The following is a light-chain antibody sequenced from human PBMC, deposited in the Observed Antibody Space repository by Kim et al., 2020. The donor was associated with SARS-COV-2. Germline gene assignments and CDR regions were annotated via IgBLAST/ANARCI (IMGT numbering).Light chain of an antibody. V-gene: IGLV3-19*01. CDR2: RES. CDR1: SSRRYN. J-gene: IGLJ2*01. Sequence: LGQTVTMTCQGDSSRRYNAGWYQQKPGQAPVLVIYRESNRPSGIPDRFSGSSSGDTASLTITGAQAEDEADYYCNSRDTSGSQSVIFGGGTQLTVL. CDR3: NSRDTSGSQSVI.